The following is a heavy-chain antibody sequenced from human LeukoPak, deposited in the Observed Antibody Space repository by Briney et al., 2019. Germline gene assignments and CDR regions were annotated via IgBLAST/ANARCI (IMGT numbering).Heavy chain of an antibody. D-gene: IGHD6-19*01. CDR1: GFTFNNYA. V-gene: IGHV3-23*01. J-gene: IGHJ3*02. Sequence: GGSLRLSCAASGFTFNNYAMTWVRQAPGKGLEWVSTISGSGGSTYYADSVKGRFTISRDNSKNTLCLQMNSLRAEDTALYYCAKDQGIGWTKDAFDIWGQGTMVTVSS. CDR2: ISGSGGST. CDR3: AKDQGIGWTKDAFDI.